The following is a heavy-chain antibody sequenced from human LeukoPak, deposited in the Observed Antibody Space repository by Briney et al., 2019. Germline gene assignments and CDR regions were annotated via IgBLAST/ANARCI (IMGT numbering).Heavy chain of an antibody. CDR2: ISGSGGST. V-gene: IGHV3-23*01. J-gene: IGHJ3*02. CDR1: GFTFSSYA. Sequence: QTGGSLRLSCAASGFTFSSYAMSWVRQAPGKGLEWVSAISGSGGSTYYADSVKGRFTISRDNSKNTLYLQMNSLRAEDTAVYYCARDHGYYDSSGYHWGAFDIWGQGTRVTVSS. D-gene: IGHD3-22*01. CDR3: ARDHGYYDSSGYHWGAFDI.